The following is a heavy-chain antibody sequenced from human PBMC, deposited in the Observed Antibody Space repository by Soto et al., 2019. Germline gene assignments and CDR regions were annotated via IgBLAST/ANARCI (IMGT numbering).Heavy chain of an antibody. Sequence: QITLKESGPTLVKPTQTLTLTCTFSGFSLSTTGVGVGWIRQPPGKALEWLALIYWDDDKRYSPSLRIRLTINKDTSKNPVVLTMINMVPVDTATYYCAPRLGAVDYWGQGTLVTVSS. J-gene: IGHJ4*02. CDR2: IYWDDDK. CDR3: APRLGAVDY. D-gene: IGHD3-16*01. V-gene: IGHV2-5*02. CDR1: GFSLSTTGVG.